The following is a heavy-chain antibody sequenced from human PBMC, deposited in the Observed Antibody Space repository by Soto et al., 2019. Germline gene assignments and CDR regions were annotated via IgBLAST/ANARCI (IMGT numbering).Heavy chain of an antibody. D-gene: IGHD3-10*01. J-gene: IGHJ6*02. CDR2: ISRSSTGI. CDR3: ARAVTWGLDV. V-gene: IGHV3-48*02. Sequence: EVQLLESGGGLVQPGGSLRLSCAASGFTFSLYSMSWVRQAPGKGLEWVSYISRSSTGIHYADSVKGRFTISRDDATNSMHLQMNSLRHGDTAVYYCARAVTWGLDVWGQGTTVSISS. CDR1: GFTFSLYS.